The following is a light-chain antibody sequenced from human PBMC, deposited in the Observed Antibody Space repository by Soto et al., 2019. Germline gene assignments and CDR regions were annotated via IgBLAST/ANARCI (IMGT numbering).Light chain of an antibody. CDR3: HQRTNWPHTWT. CDR1: QSVYTY. J-gene: IGKJ1*01. CDR2: DAS. Sequence: EIVLTQSPATLSLSPGERATLSCRASQSVYTYLAWYQQKPGQAPRLLIYDASKRATGIPARFSGSGSGTDFTLTISSLEPEDFAVYYCHQRTNWPHTWTFGQGTKVEIK. V-gene: IGKV3-11*01.